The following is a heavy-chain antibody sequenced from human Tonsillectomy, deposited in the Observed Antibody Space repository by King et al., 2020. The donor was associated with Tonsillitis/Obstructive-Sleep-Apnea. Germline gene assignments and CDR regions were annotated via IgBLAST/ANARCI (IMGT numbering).Heavy chain of an antibody. D-gene: IGHD2-2*01. J-gene: IGHJ5*02. CDR2: INPNSGGT. CDR1: GYTFTGYY. Sequence: VQLVESGAEVKKPGASVKVSCKASGYTFTGYYMHWVRQAPGQGLEWMGRINPNSGGTNYAQKFQGRVTMTRDTSISTAYMELSRLRSDDTAVYYCARDLFEIVVVPAAQSGWFDPWGQGTLVTVSS. CDR3: ARDLFEIVVVPAAQSGWFDP. V-gene: IGHV1-2*06.